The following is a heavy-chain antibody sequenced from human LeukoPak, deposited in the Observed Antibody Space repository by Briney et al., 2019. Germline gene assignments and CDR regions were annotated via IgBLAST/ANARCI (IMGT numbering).Heavy chain of an antibody. CDR1: GYTLTELS. Sequence: ASVKVSCKVSGYTLTELSMHWVRQAPGKGLEWMGGFDPEDGETIYAQKFQGRVTMTEDTSTDTAYMELSSLRSEDTAVYYCATIQPTYYYDSSGYYLFDSWGQGTLVTVSS. J-gene: IGHJ5*01. CDR3: ATIQPTYYYDSSGYYLFDS. D-gene: IGHD3-22*01. CDR2: FDPEDGET. V-gene: IGHV1-24*01.